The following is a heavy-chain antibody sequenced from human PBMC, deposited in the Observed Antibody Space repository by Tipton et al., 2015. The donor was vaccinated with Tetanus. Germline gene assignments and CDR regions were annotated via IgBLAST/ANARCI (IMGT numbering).Heavy chain of an antibody. CDR2: ISHSGSS. J-gene: IGHJ5*02. V-gene: IGHV4-34*01. Sequence: GLVKPSETLSLTCAVSGGSLRDYYWSWIRQSPGKGLEWIGEISHSGSSSYSPSLKSRVTISVDTSKNQFSLRLRSVAAADTAVYYCARDPGIASAGLWFDPWGQGTLVTVSS. D-gene: IGHD6-13*01. CDR3: ARDPGIASAGLWFDP. CDR1: GGSLRDYY.